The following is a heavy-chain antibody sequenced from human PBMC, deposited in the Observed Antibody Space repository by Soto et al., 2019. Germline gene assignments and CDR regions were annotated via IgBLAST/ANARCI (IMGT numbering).Heavy chain of an antibody. CDR2: INHSGST. V-gene: IGHV4-34*01. CDR3: AKAYGGNSGVFDY. Sequence: ETLSLTCAVDGRSFSGYYWRWMRQPPGKGLEWIGEINHSGSTNYNPSLKSRVTISVDTSQNQFSLNLSSVTAADTAVYYCAKAYGGNSGVFDYWRQGTLVIVSS. CDR1: GRSFSGYY. J-gene: IGHJ4*02. D-gene: IGHD4-17*01.